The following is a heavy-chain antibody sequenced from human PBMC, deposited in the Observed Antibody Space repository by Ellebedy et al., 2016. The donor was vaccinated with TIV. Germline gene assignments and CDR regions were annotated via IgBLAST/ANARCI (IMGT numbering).Heavy chain of an antibody. CDR3: ARDRLAVTTFAIHY. Sequence: GESLKISCAASGFTFSSYAMSWVRQAPGKGLEWVSAISGSGGSTYYADSVKGRFTISRDNSKNSLYLQMNSLRAEDTAVYYCARDRLAVTTFAIHYWGQGILVTVSS. CDR1: GFTFSSYA. CDR2: ISGSGGST. D-gene: IGHD4-17*01. J-gene: IGHJ4*02. V-gene: IGHV3-23*01.